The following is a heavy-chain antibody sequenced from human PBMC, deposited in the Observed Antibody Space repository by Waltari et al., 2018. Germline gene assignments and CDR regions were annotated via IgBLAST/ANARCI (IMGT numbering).Heavy chain of an antibody. CDR2: RNPNSGTT. CDR3: ARGTSLDIVVVVAAWTGYYYYSMDV. Sequence: QVQLVQSGAEVKKPGASVKVSCKASGYTFTSYDINWVRPATGQGLAWRGWRNPNSGTTGYAQKFQGRVTMTRNTSISTAYMELSSLRSEDTAVYYCARGTSLDIVVVVAAWTGYYYYSMDVWGQGTTVTVSS. CDR1: GYTFTSYD. D-gene: IGHD2-15*01. J-gene: IGHJ6*02. V-gene: IGHV1-8*01.